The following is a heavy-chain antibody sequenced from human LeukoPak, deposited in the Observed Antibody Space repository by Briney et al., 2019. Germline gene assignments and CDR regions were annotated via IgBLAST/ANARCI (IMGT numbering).Heavy chain of an antibody. Sequence: ASVRVSCKASGYPFTSFGISWVRQAPGQGLEWMGWISAYNGKTNYAQNLQGRVTMTTDTSTSTAYVELGSLRSDDMAVYYCARDRVYDYSNPRGFDYWGQGTLVTVSS. J-gene: IGHJ4*02. CDR3: ARDRVYDYSNPRGFDY. V-gene: IGHV1-18*03. CDR1: GYPFTSFG. D-gene: IGHD4-11*01. CDR2: ISAYNGKT.